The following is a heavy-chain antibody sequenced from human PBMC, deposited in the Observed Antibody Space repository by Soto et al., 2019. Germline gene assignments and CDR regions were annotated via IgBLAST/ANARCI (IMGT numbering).Heavy chain of an antibody. V-gene: IGHV3-9*01. CDR2: ISWNSGSI. CDR1: GFTFDDYA. CDR3: AKGGSYSNSWYYFDY. Sequence: GGSLRLSCAASGFTFDDYAMHWVRQAPGKGLEWVSGISWNSGSIGYADSVKGRFTISRDNAKNSLYLQMNSLGAEDTALYYCAKGGSYSNSWYYFDYWGQGTLVTVSS. J-gene: IGHJ4*02. D-gene: IGHD6-13*01.